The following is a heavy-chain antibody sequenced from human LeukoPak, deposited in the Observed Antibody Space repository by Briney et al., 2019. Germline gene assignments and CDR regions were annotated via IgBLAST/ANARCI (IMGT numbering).Heavy chain of an antibody. D-gene: IGHD3-10*01. CDR2: INPSGGST. J-gene: IGHJ6*03. CDR1: GYTFTSYY. CDR3: AIHGRRFGEFYYYYYMDV. Sequence: GASVKVSCKASGYTFTSYYMHWVRQAPGQGLEWMGIINPSGGSTSYAQKFQGRVTMTRDMSTSTVYMELSSLRSEDTAVYYCAIHGRRFGEFYYYYYMDVWGKGTTVTVSS. V-gene: IGHV1-46*01.